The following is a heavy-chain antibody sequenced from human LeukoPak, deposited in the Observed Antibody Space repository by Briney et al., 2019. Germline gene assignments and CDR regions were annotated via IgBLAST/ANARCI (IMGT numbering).Heavy chain of an antibody. J-gene: IGHJ4*02. V-gene: IGHV3-23*01. CDR2: ISGSGGST. D-gene: IGHD5-24*01. CDR1: GFTFSSYD. Sequence: PGGSLRLSCAASGFTFSSYDMHWVRHTTGEGLEWVSAISGSGGSTYYADSVKGRFTISRDNSKNTLYLQMNSLRAEDTAVYYCAKDFEEMATIVSEDYWGQGTLVTVSS. CDR3: AKDFEEMATIVSEDY.